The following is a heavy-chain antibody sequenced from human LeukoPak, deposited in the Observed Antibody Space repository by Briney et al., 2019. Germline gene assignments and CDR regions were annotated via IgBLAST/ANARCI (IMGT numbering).Heavy chain of an antibody. Sequence: GGSLRLSCAASGFTFSSYGMHWVRQAPGKGLEWVAVISYDGSNKYYADSVKGRFTISRDNSKNTLYLQMNSLRAEDTAVYYCARAKVRGVSMDVWGKGTTVTISS. CDR2: ISYDGSNK. V-gene: IGHV3-30*03. CDR1: GFTFSSYG. D-gene: IGHD3-10*01. CDR3: ARAKVRGVSMDV. J-gene: IGHJ6*03.